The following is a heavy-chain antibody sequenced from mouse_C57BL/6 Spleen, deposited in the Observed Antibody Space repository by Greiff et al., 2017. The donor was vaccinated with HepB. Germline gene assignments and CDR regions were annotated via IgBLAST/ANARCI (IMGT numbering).Heavy chain of an antibody. D-gene: IGHD1-1*01. CDR2: ISDGGSYT. J-gene: IGHJ3*01. Sequence: VQLVESGGGLVKPGGSLKLSCAASGFTFSSYAMSWVRQTPEKRLEWVATISDGGSYTYYPDNVKGRFTISRDNAKNNLYLQMSHLKSEDTAMYYCARDRYYEGFAYWGQGTLVTVSA. CDR1: GFTFSSYA. V-gene: IGHV5-4*01. CDR3: ARDRYYEGFAY.